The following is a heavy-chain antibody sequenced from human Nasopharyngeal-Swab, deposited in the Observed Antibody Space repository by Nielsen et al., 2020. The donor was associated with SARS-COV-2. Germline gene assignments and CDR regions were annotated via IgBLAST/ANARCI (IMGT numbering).Heavy chain of an antibody. CDR2: IIPIFGTA. V-gene: IGHV1-69*13. CDR3: ARERWELRYYGMDV. J-gene: IGHJ6*02. Sequence: SVKVSCKASGGTFSSYAISWVRQTPGQGLEWMGGIIPIFGTANYAQKFQGRVTITADESTSTAYMELSSLRSEDTAVYYCARERWELRYYGMDVWGQGTTVTVSS. CDR1: GGTFSSYA. D-gene: IGHD1-26*01.